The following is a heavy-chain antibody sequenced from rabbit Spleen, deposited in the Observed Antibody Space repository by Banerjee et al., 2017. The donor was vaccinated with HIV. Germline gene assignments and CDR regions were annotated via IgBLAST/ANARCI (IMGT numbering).Heavy chain of an antibody. D-gene: IGHD4-2*01. V-gene: IGHV1S45*01. CDR1: GFSFSTYYY. J-gene: IGHJ3*01. CDR2: IEIDSSGTT. CDR3: TRSLFSTNAAL. Sequence: QEQLVESGGDLVKPGASLTLTCTASGFSFSTYYYMCWVRQAPGKGLEWVACIEIDSSGTTYYATWAKGRFTISRSTSLNTVTLQLNTLTAADTATYFCTRSLFSTNAALWGQGTLVTVS.